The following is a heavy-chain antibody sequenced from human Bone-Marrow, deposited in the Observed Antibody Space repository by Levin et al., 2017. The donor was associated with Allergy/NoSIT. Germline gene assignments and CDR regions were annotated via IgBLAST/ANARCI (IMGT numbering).Heavy chain of an antibody. D-gene: IGHD2-15*01. V-gene: IGHV3-15*01. CDR1: GFTFSNAW. CDR3: TASCGGGSCSEPYDAFDI. Sequence: AGGSLRLSCAASGFTFSNAWMSWVRQAPGKGLEWVGRIKSKTDGGTTDYAAPVKGRFTISRDDSKNTLYLQMNSLKTEDTAVYYCTASCGGGSCSEPYDAFDIWGQGTMVTVSS. J-gene: IGHJ3*02. CDR2: IKSKTDGGTT.